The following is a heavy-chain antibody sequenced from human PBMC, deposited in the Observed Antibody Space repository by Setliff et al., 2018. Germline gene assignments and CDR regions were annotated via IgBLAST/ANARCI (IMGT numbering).Heavy chain of an antibody. CDR1: GFTFSNYG. D-gene: IGHD2-21*02. V-gene: IGHV3-33*01. Sequence: GGSLRLSCVASGFTFSNYGMHWARQAPGKGLEWVALIWNDGSSKFYGDSVKGRFTISRDNSKNTLYLQMDSLRAEDTAVYYCARNWVTAQHYYYGMDVWGQGTLVTVSS. J-gene: IGHJ6*02. CDR2: IWNDGSSK. CDR3: ARNWVTAQHYYYGMDV.